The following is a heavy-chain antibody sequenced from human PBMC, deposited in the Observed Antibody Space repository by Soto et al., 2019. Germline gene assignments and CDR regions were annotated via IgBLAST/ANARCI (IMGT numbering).Heavy chain of an antibody. CDR2: ISSSSYI. V-gene: IGHV3-21*01. Sequence: PGGSLRLSCAASGFTFSSYSMNWVRQAPGKGLEWVSSISSSSYIYYADSVKGRFTISRDNAKNSLYLQMNSLRAEDTAVYYCARDGPRAAALFDYSYYGMDVWGQGNTVTVS. D-gene: IGHD6-13*01. CDR3: ARDGPRAAALFDYSYYGMDV. J-gene: IGHJ6*02. CDR1: GFTFSSYS.